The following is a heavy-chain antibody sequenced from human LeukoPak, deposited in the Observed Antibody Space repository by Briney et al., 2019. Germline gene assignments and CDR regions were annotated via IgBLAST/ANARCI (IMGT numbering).Heavy chain of an antibody. D-gene: IGHD5-12*01. V-gene: IGHV3-21*01. J-gene: IGHJ4*02. CDR2: ISSGGTYV. CDR3: ARDPGYSNSPYYLDY. Sequence: GGSLRLSCVVSGFTFKTYSMNWVRQAPGKGLEWVSSISSGGTYVDYADSVKGRFTISRDNAKNSLYLQVNSLRAEDTAVFYCARDPGYSNSPYYLDYWGQGTLVTVSS. CDR1: GFTFKTYS.